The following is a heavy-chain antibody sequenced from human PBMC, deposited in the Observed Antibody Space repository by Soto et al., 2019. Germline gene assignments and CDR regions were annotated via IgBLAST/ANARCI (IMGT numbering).Heavy chain of an antibody. CDR1: GFTFSSYD. V-gene: IGHV3-13*01. Sequence: EVQLVESGGGLVQPGGSLRLSCAASGFTFSSYDMHWVRQATGNGLEWVSAIGTAGDTYYPGSVKGRFTISRENAKNSLYLQMNSLRAGDTAVYYCARGVGGSGWRFDAFDIWGQGTMVTVSS. CDR2: IGTAGDT. CDR3: ARGVGGSGWRFDAFDI. D-gene: IGHD6-19*01. J-gene: IGHJ3*02.